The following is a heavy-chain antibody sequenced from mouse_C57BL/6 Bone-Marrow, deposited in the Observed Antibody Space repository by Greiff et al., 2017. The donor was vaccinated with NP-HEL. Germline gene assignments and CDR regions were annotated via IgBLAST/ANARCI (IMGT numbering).Heavy chain of an antibody. CDR1: GFTFTSYW. V-gene: IGHV1-55*01. CDR2: IYPGSGST. J-gene: IGHJ3*01. CDR3: ARSRYY. D-gene: IGHD2-1*01. Sequence: QVQLQQPGAELVKPGASVKMSCTASGFTFTSYWITWVKQRPGQGLEWIGDIYPGSGSTNYNEKFKSKATLTVDTSSSTAYLQLSSLTSEDSAVYYCARSRYYWGQGTLVTVSA.